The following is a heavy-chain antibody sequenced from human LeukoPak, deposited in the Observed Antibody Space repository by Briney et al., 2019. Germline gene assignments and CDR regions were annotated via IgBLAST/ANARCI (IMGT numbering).Heavy chain of an antibody. CDR3: AALRNYDFAY. CDR2: INADGSST. D-gene: IGHD3-3*01. Sequence: GGSLRLSCAASGLTSSSYWMHCVRQTPGKGLVWVSRINADGSSTNYADSVKGRFTISRDNAKNTLYLQMNSLRAEDTAMYYCAALRNYDFAYWGQGTLVTVSS. CDR1: GLTSSSYW. V-gene: IGHV3-74*01. J-gene: IGHJ4*02.